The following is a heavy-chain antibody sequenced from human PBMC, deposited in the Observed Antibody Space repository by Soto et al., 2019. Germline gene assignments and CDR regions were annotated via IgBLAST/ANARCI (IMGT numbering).Heavy chain of an antibody. Sequence: QVQLVQSGAEVKKPGASVKVSCKASGYTFTSYGISWVRQAPGQGLEWMGWISAYNGNTNYAQKLQGRVTMTTDTXXSTAYMELRSVRSDDTVVYYCARAGRQSLVSWFDPWGQGTLVTVSS. J-gene: IGHJ5*02. CDR2: ISAYNGNT. CDR3: ARAGRQSLVSWFDP. V-gene: IGHV1-18*01. CDR1: GYTFTSYG. D-gene: IGHD6-19*01.